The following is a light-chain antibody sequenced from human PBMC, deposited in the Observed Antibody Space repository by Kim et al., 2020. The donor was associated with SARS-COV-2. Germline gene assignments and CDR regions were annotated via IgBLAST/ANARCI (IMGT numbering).Light chain of an antibody. J-gene: IGKJ3*01. CDR1: QSISSH. V-gene: IGKV1-39*01. CDR3: QKSYMTPFT. CDR2: AAS. Sequence: DIQMIQSPSSLSASVVDRVTITCRTSQSISSHLNWYHQKPGRAPKLLISAASTLQSGVPSRFSGSGSETDFTLTISSLQPGGFATYFCQKSYMTPFTFGTGTKVDIK.